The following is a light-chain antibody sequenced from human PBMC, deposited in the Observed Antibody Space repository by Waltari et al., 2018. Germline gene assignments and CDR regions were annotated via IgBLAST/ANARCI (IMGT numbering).Light chain of an antibody. J-gene: IGLJ2*01. CDR3: QAWDNTAVV. Sequence: SYELVQLPSLSVFPGQTASITCSGHDLGDYYVSWYQQRPGRPPVLLIYQDAKRPPGIPWRFSGSNSGNTATLTISGTQPIDDSDDYCQAWDNTAVVFGGGTRLTVL. V-gene: IGLV3-1*01. CDR1: DLGDYY. CDR2: QDA.